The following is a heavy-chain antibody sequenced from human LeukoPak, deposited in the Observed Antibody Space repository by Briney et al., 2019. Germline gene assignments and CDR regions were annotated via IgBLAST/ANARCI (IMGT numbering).Heavy chain of an antibody. V-gene: IGHV1-46*01. D-gene: IGHD2-8*01. J-gene: IGHJ5*02. CDR3: ARDGKLYSVREKNNWFDP. Sequence: VASVKVSCKASGYTFTSYYMHWVRQAPGQGLEWMGIINPSGGSTSYAQKFQGKVTMTRDTSTSTVYMELSSLRSEDAAVYYCARDGKLYSVREKNNWFDPWGQGTLVTVSS. CDR1: GYTFTSYY. CDR2: INPSGGST.